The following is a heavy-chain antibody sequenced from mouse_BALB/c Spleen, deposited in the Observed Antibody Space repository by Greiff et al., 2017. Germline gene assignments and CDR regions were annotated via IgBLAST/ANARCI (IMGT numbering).Heavy chain of an antibody. CDR3: SSGSAMITTNAMDY. CDR2: IYPGNSDA. D-gene: IGHD2-4*01. J-gene: IGHJ4*01. V-gene: IGHV1-5*01. CDR1: GYTFTSYW. Sequence: VQLQQSGTVLARPGASVKMSCKASGYTFTSYWMHWVKQRPGQGLEWIGAIYPGNSDASYNQKFKGKAKLTAVTSTSTAYMELSILTNEDSEVYYCSSGSAMITTNAMDYWGQGTSVTVSS.